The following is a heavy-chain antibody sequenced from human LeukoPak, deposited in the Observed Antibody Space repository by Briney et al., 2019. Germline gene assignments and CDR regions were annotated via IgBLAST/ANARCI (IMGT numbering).Heavy chain of an antibody. V-gene: IGHV4-39*01. CDR3: ARHSGSGSLSRPFDP. D-gene: IGHD3-10*01. J-gene: IGHJ5*02. CDR2: IYYTGST. Sequence: PSETLSLTCIVSGASFTSGGFYWSWLRQSPGKGLEWIATIYYTGSTYYDPSLKSRVTISIDTSKNQFSLNVRSVSAADTAVYYCARHSGSGSLSRPFDPWGQGTLVTVTS. CDR1: GASFTSGGFY.